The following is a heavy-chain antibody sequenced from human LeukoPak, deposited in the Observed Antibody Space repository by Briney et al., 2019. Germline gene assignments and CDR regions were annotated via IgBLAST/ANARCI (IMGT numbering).Heavy chain of an antibody. CDR3: ARDTADDAFDI. V-gene: IGHV3-74*01. J-gene: IGHJ3*02. CDR2: INSDGSTT. Sequence: GGSLRLSCAASGFTFSSYWMHWVRQAPGKGLVWVSRINSDGSTTSYADSVKGRFTISRDNAKNTLYLQMNSLKAEDTAVYYCARDTADDAFDIWGQGTMVTVSS. CDR1: GFTFSSYW.